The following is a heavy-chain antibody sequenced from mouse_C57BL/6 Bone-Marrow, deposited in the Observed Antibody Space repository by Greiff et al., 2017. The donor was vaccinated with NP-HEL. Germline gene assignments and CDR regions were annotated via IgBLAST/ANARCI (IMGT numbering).Heavy chain of an antibody. J-gene: IGHJ4*01. Sequence: VQLQQSGAELVRPGTSVKVSCKASGYAFTNYLIEWVKQRPGQGLEWIGVINPGSGGTNYNEKFKGKATLTADKSSSTAYMQLSSLTSEDSAVYFCASQYYYGSSYDAMDYWGQGTSVTVSS. CDR2: INPGSGGT. CDR1: GYAFTNYL. V-gene: IGHV1-54*01. CDR3: ASQYYYGSSYDAMDY. D-gene: IGHD1-1*01.